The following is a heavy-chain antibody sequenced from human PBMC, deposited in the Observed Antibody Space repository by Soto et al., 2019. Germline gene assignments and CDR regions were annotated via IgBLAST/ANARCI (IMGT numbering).Heavy chain of an antibody. V-gene: IGHV1-18*01. Sequence: ASVKVSCKASGYTFTSYGISWVRQAPGQGLEWMGWISAYNGNTNYAQKLQGRVTMTTDTSTSTAYMELRSLRSDDTAVYYCARDEKRDGYTRRDFDIWGQGTMVTVSS. D-gene: IGHD5-12*01. CDR1: GYTFTSYG. CDR3: ARDEKRDGYTRRDFDI. CDR2: ISAYNGNT. J-gene: IGHJ3*02.